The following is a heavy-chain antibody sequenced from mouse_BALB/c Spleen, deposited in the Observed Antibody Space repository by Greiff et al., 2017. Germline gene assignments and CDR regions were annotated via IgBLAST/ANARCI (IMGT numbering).Heavy chain of an antibody. Sequence: EVQLQQSGPGLVKPSQSLSLTCSVTGYSITSGYYWNWIRQFPGNKLEWMGYISYDGSNNYNPSLKNRISITRDTSKNQFFLKLNSVTTEDTATYYCAMDYDGRAWFAYWGQGTLVTVSA. J-gene: IGHJ3*01. CDR1: GYSITSGYY. D-gene: IGHD2-4*01. CDR2: ISYDGSN. V-gene: IGHV3-6*02. CDR3: AMDYDGRAWFAY.